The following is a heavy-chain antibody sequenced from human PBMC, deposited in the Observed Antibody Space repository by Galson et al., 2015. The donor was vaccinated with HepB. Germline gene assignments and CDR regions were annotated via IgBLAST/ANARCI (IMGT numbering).Heavy chain of an antibody. Sequence: SLRLSCAASGFTFSSYGMHWVRQAPGKGLEWVAVIWYDGSNKYYADTVKGRFTISRDNSKNTLYLQMNSLRAEDTAVYYCASGRWDMVTDGEYCFDYWGQGTLVTVSS. CDR2: IWYDGSNK. CDR3: ASGRWDMVTDGEYCFDY. V-gene: IGHV3-33*01. D-gene: IGHD5-18*01. CDR1: GFTFSSYG. J-gene: IGHJ4*02.